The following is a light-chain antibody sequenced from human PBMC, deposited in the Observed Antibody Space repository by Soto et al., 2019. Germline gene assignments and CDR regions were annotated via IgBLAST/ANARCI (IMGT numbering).Light chain of an antibody. J-gene: IGKJ2*01. CDR2: GVS. CDR1: QSVSSK. V-gene: IGKV3-15*01. CDR3: QQYNNWPHT. Sequence: EIVMTQSPATLSVSPGERATLSCRASQSVSSKLAWFQQKPGQAPSLLIYGVSTRATGVPVRFSGSGSGTEFTLTVNSLQSEDFAVYYCQQYNNWPHTFGQGPWWIS.